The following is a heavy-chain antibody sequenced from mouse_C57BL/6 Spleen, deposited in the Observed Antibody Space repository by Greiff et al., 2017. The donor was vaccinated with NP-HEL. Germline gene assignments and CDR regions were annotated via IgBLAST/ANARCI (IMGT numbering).Heavy chain of an antibody. J-gene: IGHJ4*01. CDR3: ARHVLDGYYGDYYAMDY. D-gene: IGHD2-3*01. CDR1: GYTFTEYT. V-gene: IGHV1-62-2*01. Sequence: QVQLKESGAELVKPGASVKLSCKASGYTFTEYTIHWVKQRSGQGLEWIGWFYPGSGSIKYNEKFKDKATLTADKSSSTVYMELSRLTSEDSAVYFCARHVLDGYYGDYYAMDYWGQGTSVTVSS. CDR2: FYPGSGSI.